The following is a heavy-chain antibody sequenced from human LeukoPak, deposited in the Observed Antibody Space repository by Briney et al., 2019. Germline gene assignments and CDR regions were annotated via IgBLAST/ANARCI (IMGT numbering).Heavy chain of an antibody. CDR1: GGTFSSYA. Sequence: APVKVSCKASGGTFSSYAISWVRQAPGQGLEWMGRIIPILGIANYAQKFQGRVTITADKSTSTAYMELSSLRSEDTAVYYCAKEIYYDSGSYPDYWGQGTLVTVSS. J-gene: IGHJ4*02. CDR2: IIPILGIA. V-gene: IGHV1-69*04. CDR3: AKEIYYDSGSYPDY. D-gene: IGHD3-10*01.